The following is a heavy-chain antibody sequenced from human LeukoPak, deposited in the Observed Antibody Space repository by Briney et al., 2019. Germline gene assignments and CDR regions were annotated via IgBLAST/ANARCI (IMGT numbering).Heavy chain of an antibody. CDR3: VNPPPPMVRGVITDY. V-gene: IGHV3-64D*06. CDR2: ISSNGGST. Sequence: GGXLXLSCXASGXTFSXYXXHWDRQAPGKGLEYXSAISSNGGSTYYADSVKGRFTISRDNSKNTLYLQMSSLRAEDTAVYYCVNPPPPMVRGVITDYWGQGTLVTVSS. CDR1: GXTFSXYX. D-gene: IGHD3-10*01. J-gene: IGHJ4*02.